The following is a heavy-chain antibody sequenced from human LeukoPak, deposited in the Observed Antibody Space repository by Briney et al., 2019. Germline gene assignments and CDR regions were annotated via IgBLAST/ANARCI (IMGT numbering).Heavy chain of an antibody. D-gene: IGHD3-10*01. Sequence: PSETLSLTCTVSGGSISSYYWSWIRQPAGKGLEWIGRFYTSGSTNYNPSFKSRVIMSVDTSKNQFSLKLSSVTAADTAVYYCARDYLTVRGGNYYYYYMDVWGKGTTVTVSS. CDR3: ARDYLTVRGGNYYYYYMDV. CDR2: FYTSGST. CDR1: GGSISSYY. V-gene: IGHV4-4*07. J-gene: IGHJ6*03.